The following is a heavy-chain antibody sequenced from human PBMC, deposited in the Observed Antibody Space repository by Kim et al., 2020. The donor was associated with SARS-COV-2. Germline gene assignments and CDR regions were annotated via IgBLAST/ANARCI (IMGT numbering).Heavy chain of an antibody. CDR3: AKDVGDGSGSTPDY. CDR2: ISWDGGST. CDR1: GFTFDDYT. V-gene: IGHV3-43*01. J-gene: IGHJ4*02. Sequence: GGSLRLSCAASGFTFDDYTMHWVRQAPGKGLEWVSLISWDGGSTYYADSVKGRFTISRDNSKNSLYLQMNSLRTEDTALYYCAKDVGDGSGSTPDYWGQGTLVTVSS. D-gene: IGHD3-10*01.